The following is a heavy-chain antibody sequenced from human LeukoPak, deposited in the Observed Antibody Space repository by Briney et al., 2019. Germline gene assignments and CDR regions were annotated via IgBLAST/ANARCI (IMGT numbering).Heavy chain of an antibody. J-gene: IGHJ5*02. D-gene: IGHD3-10*01. Sequence: PSETLSLTCAVSGVSMSSGGYGWRGVRQPAGKGLEWIGYIYHSGSTYYNPDLKSRVTISVHRPKPQFSLKLSSVTAADTAVYYCARGVRVRGGNWFDPWGQGTLVTVSS. CDR1: GVSMSSGGYG. CDR3: ARGVRVRGGNWFDP. CDR2: IYHSGST. V-gene: IGHV4-30-2*01.